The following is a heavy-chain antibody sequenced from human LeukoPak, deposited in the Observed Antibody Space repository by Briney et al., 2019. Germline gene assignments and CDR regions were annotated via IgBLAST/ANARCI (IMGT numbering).Heavy chain of an antibody. CDR1: RGSIDSTNYY. D-gene: IGHD6-19*01. V-gene: IGHV4-39*01. CDR2: IFYSGTS. Sequence: PSETLSLTYSVSRGSIDSTNYYWAWIRQPPGKGLEWIGTIFYSGTSHSNPSLRSRLTMSVDTSRNQFSLKLSSVTAADTAVYYCARLGIAVAGLTFDPWGQETLVTVSS. J-gene: IGHJ5*02. CDR3: ARLGIAVAGLTFDP.